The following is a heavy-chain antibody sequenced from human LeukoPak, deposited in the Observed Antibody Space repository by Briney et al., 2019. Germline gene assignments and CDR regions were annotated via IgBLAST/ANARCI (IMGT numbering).Heavy chain of an antibody. Sequence: PSETLSLTCTVSGDSISSYYWSRIRQPPGKGLEWIGYIYYSGSTNYNPSLKSRVTISVDTSKNQFSLKLSSVTAADTAVYYCARLTIATGWVPQAFDIWGQGTMVTVSS. CDR3: ARLTIATGWVPQAFDI. CDR1: GDSISSYY. CDR2: IYYSGST. D-gene: IGHD6-19*01. V-gene: IGHV4-59*08. J-gene: IGHJ3*02.